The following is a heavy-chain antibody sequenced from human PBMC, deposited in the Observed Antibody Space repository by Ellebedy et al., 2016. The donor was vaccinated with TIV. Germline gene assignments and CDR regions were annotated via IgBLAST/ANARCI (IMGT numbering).Heavy chain of an antibody. CDR3: SKRGPGPHDAGLDV. D-gene: IGHD1-1*01. CDR2: IGSAGNR. Sequence: GESLKISXAASGFTVSSYDMHWVRQATGKGLEWVAGIGSAGNRWYPDSMRGRFTISRDNGKNSVYLQMSTLGVEDTAVYYCSKRGPGPHDAGLDVWGQGTTVTVSS. CDR1: GFTVSSYD. V-gene: IGHV3-13*01. J-gene: IGHJ6*02.